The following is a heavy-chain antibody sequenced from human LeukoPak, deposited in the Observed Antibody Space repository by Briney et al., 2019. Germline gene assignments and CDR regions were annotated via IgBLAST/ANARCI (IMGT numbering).Heavy chain of an antibody. CDR1: GFTVSSNY. J-gene: IGHJ4*02. CDR3: AKPFEQLVPAVPFDY. CDR2: IYSGGST. V-gene: IGHV3-53*01. D-gene: IGHD6-6*01. Sequence: PGGSLRLSCAASGFTVSSNYMSWVRQAPGKGLEWVSVIYSGGSTYYADSVKGRFTISRDNSKNTLYLQMNSLRAEDTAVYYCAKPFEQLVPAVPFDYWGQGTLVTVSS.